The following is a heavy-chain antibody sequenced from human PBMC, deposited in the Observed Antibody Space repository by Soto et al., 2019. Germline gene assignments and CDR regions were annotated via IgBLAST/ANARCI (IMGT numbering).Heavy chain of an antibody. J-gene: IGHJ4*02. CDR1: GGSFSGYY. Sequence: QVQLQQWGAGLLKPSETLSLTCAVYGGSFSGYYWSWIRQPPGKGLEWIGEINHSGSTNYNPSLKSRVTISVDTSKNQFSLKLSSVTAADTAVYYWARGHGYCSGGSCYWGGGGFDYWGQGTLVTVSS. D-gene: IGHD2-15*01. CDR3: ARGHGYCSGGSCYWGGGGFDY. CDR2: INHSGST. V-gene: IGHV4-34*01.